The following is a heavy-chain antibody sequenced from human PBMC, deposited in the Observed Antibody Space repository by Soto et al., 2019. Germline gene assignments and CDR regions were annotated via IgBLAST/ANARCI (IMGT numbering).Heavy chain of an antibody. D-gene: IGHD3-10*01. CDR1: GFTFSSYG. CDR3: RGYGSGSYYKADDAFDI. Sequence: GGSLRLSCAASGFTFSSYGMHWVRQAPGKGLEWVAVIWYDGSNKYYADSVKGRFTISRDNSKNTLYLQMNSLRAEDTAVYYCRGYGSGSYYKADDAFDIWGQGTMVTVSS. J-gene: IGHJ3*02. V-gene: IGHV3-33*01. CDR2: IWYDGSNK.